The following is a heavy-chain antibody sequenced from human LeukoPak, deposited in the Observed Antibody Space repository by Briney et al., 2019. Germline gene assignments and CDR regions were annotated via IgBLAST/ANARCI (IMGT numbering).Heavy chain of an antibody. J-gene: IGHJ4*02. V-gene: IGHV3-30-3*01. Sequence: GRSLRLSCAASGFTFSTYAMHWVRQALGKGLEWVAVISDSGTKKYYADSVKGRFTLSRDNSKNMLYLQMNSLRVEDTAVYYCARDQVGGAVDYWGQGTLVTVSS. CDR1: GFTFSTYA. D-gene: IGHD6-13*01. CDR3: ARDQVGGAVDY. CDR2: ISDSGTKK.